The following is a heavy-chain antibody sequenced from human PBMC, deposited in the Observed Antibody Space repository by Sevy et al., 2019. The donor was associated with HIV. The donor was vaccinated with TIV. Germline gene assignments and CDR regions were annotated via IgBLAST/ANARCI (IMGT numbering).Heavy chain of an antibody. Sequence: SETLSLTCTVSGGSISSYYGSWIRQPPGKGLEWIGYIYYSGSTNYNPSLKSRVTISVDTSKNQFSLKLSSVTAADTAVYYCAGSSGRMTDFDYWGQGTLVTVSS. CDR3: AGSSGRMTDFDY. V-gene: IGHV4-59*13. D-gene: IGHD6-19*01. CDR1: GGSISSYY. J-gene: IGHJ4*02. CDR2: IYYSGST.